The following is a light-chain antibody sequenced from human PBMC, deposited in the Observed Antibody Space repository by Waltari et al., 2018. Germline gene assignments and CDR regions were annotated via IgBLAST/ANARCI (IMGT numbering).Light chain of an antibody. V-gene: IGLV1-47*01. CDR1: SSNIGSHY. J-gene: IGLJ1*01. Sequence: QSVLTQPPSASGTPGQRVTISCSGSSSNIGSHYVYWYQQRPGTAPKLLIYRNKQRPSGVPDRFSGSKSGTSASLAISGLRSEDEADYYCAAWDDSLSGFYVFGTGTKVTVL. CDR3: AAWDDSLSGFYV. CDR2: RNK.